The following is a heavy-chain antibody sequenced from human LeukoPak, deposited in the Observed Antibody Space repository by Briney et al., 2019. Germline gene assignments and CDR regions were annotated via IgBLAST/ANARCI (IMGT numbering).Heavy chain of an antibody. D-gene: IGHD2/OR15-2a*01. CDR3: ARDWFHAIDY. V-gene: IGHV3-20*04. CDR2: LNWNGGST. CDR1: GFTFDDYG. Sequence: GGSLRLSCAASGFTFDDYGMSWVRQAPGKGLEWFSGLNWNGGSTDYADSVKGRFTISRDNAKNSLYLQMNSLRAEDTAVYYCARDWFHAIDYWGQGTLVTVSS. J-gene: IGHJ4*02.